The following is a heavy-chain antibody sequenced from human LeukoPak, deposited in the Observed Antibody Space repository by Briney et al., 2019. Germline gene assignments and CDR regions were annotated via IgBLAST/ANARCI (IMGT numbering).Heavy chain of an antibody. CDR2: IYYSGST. D-gene: IGHD3-10*01. Sequence: SETLSLTCTVSGGSISSYYWSWIRQPPGKGLEWIGYIYYSGSTNYNPSLKSRVTISVDTSKNQFSLKLSSVTAADTAVYYCARGRSGSYSAFDIWGQGTMVTVSS. J-gene: IGHJ3*02. V-gene: IGHV4-59*01. CDR3: ARGRSGSYSAFDI. CDR1: GGSISSYY.